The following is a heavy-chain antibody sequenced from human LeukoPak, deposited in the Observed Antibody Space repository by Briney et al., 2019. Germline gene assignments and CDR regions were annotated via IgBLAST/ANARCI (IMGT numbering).Heavy chain of an antibody. J-gene: IGHJ4*02. D-gene: IGHD5-24*01. Sequence: SETLSLTCTVSGGSISSSSYYWGWLRQPPGKGLEWLGSIYYSGSTYYNPSLKSRVTISVDTSKNQFSLKLSSVTAADTAVYYCARRPMGRRDGYNRRFDYWGQGTLVTVSS. V-gene: IGHV4-39*01. CDR2: IYYSGST. CDR3: ARRPMGRRDGYNRRFDY. CDR1: GGSISSSSYY.